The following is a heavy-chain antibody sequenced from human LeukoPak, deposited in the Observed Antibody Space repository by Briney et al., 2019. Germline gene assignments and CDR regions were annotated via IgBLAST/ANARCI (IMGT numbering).Heavy chain of an antibody. CDR3: ARPYDSSGYSMYYFDY. CDR1: GFTFSSYW. D-gene: IGHD3-22*01. CDR2: IKQDGSEK. V-gene: IGHV3-7*01. Sequence: GGSLRLSCAASGFTFSSYWMSWVRQAPGKGLEWVANIKQDGSEKYYVDSVKGRFTISRDNAKNSLYLQMNSLRAEDTAVYYCARPYDSSGYSMYYFDYWAREPWSPSPQ. J-gene: IGHJ4*02.